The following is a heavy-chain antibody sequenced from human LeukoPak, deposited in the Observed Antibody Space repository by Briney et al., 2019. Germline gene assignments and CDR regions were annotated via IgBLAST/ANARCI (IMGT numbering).Heavy chain of an antibody. J-gene: IGHJ5*02. CDR1: GFTFSSYA. Sequence: AGGSLRLSCAASGFTFSSYAMSWVRQAPGKGLEWVSAISGSGGSTYYADSVKGRFTISRDNSKNTLYLQMNSLRAEYTAVYYGAKDPPGVGDDSSGYYYAWGQGTLVTVSS. CDR3: AKDPPGVGDDSSGYYYA. CDR2: ISGSGGST. V-gene: IGHV3-23*01. D-gene: IGHD3-22*01.